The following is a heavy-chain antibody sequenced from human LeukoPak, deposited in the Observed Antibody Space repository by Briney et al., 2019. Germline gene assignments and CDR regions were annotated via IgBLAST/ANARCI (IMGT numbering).Heavy chain of an antibody. CDR1: GFTFSSYA. CDR3: ARGGFRVAASKPNWFDP. D-gene: IGHD2-15*01. J-gene: IGHJ5*02. Sequence: GRSLRLSCAASGFTFSSYAMRWVRQAPGKGLEWVAVISYDGSNKYYADSVKGRFTISRDNSKNTLYLQMNSLRAEDTAVYYCARGGFRVAASKPNWFDPWGQGTLVTVSS. V-gene: IGHV3-30-3*01. CDR2: ISYDGSNK.